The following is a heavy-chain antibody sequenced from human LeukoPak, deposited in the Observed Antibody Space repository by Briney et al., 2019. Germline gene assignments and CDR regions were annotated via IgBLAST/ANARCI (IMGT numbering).Heavy chain of an antibody. CDR2: ISHDGSSK. J-gene: IGHJ6*02. CDR1: GFTFSSYG. Sequence: GGSPRLSCAASGFTFSSYGMHWVRQAPGKGLEWVAVISHDGSSKYFADSVKGRFTISRDNPKNMLDLQMHSLRAEDTAVYYCAKSIRFCSSSSCFAGYYNYGLHVWGQGTTVIVSS. V-gene: IGHV3-30*18. D-gene: IGHD2-2*01. CDR3: AKSIRFCSSSSCFAGYYNYGLHV.